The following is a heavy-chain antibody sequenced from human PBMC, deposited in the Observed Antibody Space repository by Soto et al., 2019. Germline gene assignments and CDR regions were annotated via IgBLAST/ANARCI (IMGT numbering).Heavy chain of an antibody. D-gene: IGHD6-6*01. CDR1: GGTFSSYA. CDR2: IIPIFGTA. Sequence: SVKVSCKASGGTFSSYAISWVRQAPGQGLEWMGGIIPIFGTANYAQKFQGRVTITADESTSTAYMELSSLRSEDTAVYYCASAEYSSSSYYYYYGMDVWGQGTTVTVSS. V-gene: IGHV1-69*13. CDR3: ASAEYSSSSYYYYYGMDV. J-gene: IGHJ6*02.